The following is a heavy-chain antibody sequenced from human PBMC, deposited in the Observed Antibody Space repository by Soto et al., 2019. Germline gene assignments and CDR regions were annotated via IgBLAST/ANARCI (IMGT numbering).Heavy chain of an antibody. Sequence: EVQLVESGGGLVQPGGSLRLSCAASGFTFSSYWMHWVRQAPGKGLVLVSHIDSDGSGTIYADSVKGRFTTSRDNAKNTLYLQMNSLRAEYTAVYYCARGWYGAFDIWGQGTMVTVSS. CDR1: GFTFSSYW. D-gene: IGHD6-19*01. V-gene: IGHV3-74*01. J-gene: IGHJ3*02. CDR3: ARGWYGAFDI. CDR2: IDSDGSGT.